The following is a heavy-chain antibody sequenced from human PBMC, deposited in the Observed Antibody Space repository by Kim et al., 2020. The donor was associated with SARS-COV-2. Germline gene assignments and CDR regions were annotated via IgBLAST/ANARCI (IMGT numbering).Heavy chain of an antibody. CDR2: INAGNGNT. Sequence: ASVKVSCKASGYTFTSYAMHWVRQAPGQRLEWMGWINAGNGNTKYSQKFQGRVTITRDTSASTAYMELSSLRSEDTAVYYCAFSDFWSGYYNYWGQGTLVTVSS. V-gene: IGHV1-3*01. D-gene: IGHD3-3*01. J-gene: IGHJ4*02. CDR3: AFSDFWSGYYNY. CDR1: GYTFTSYA.